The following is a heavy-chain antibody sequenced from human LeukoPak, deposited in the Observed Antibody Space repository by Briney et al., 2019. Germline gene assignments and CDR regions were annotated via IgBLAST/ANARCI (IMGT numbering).Heavy chain of an antibody. CDR3: ARGRRTYCSGGSCYYFDY. CDR2: IFFSWST. Sequence: PSETLSLTCTVSGGSISSYYWSWIRHRPRQGLGWVGYIFFSWSTHYNPSLKSGVTISEDTSKNQFSLKLSSVTAADTAVYYCARGRRTYCSGGSCYYFDYWGQGTLVTVSS. J-gene: IGHJ4*02. V-gene: IGHV4-59*01. D-gene: IGHD2-15*01. CDR1: GGSISSYY.